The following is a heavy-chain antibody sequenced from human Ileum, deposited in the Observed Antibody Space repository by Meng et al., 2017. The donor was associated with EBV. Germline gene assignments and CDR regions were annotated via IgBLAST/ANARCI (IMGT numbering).Heavy chain of an antibody. CDR1: GGSISISSYY. D-gene: IGHD2-2*01. CDR2: IYYSGRT. Sequence: GSGQRSVTPSETLSLTCTVSGGSISISSYYWGWIRQPPGKGLEWIGSIYYSGRTYYNPSLKSRVTISVDTSKNQFSLKLSSVTAADTAVYYCARSIVVVPAAIYYWGQGTLVTVSS. J-gene: IGHJ4*02. V-gene: IGHV4-39*01. CDR3: ARSIVVVPAAIYY.